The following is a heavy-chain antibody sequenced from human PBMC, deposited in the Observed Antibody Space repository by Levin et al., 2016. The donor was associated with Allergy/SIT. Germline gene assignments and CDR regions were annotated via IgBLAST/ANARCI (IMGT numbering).Heavy chain of an antibody. Sequence: ASVKVSCKASGYTFTGYYMHWVRQAPGQGLEWMGWINPNSGGTNYAQKFQGRVTMTRDTSISTAYMELSRLRSDDTAVYYCARGYDSSGYYSLVSYWGQGTLVTVSS. V-gene: IGHV1-2*02. CDR1: GYTFTGYY. CDR2: INPNSGGT. J-gene: IGHJ4*02. CDR3: ARGYDSSGYYSLVSY. D-gene: IGHD3-22*01.